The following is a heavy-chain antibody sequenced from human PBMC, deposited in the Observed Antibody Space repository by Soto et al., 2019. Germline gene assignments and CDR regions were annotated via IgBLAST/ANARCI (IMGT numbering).Heavy chain of an antibody. Sequence: QVQLVESGGGVVQPGRSLRLSCAASGFTFSSYGMHWVRQAPGKGLEWVAVISYDGSNKYYADSVKGRFTISRDNSKNTLYLQINSLRAEDTAVYYCAKDKGGWAFDYWGQGTLVTVSS. J-gene: IGHJ4*02. CDR2: ISYDGSNK. V-gene: IGHV3-30*18. CDR1: GFTFSSYG. D-gene: IGHD1-26*01. CDR3: AKDKGGWAFDY.